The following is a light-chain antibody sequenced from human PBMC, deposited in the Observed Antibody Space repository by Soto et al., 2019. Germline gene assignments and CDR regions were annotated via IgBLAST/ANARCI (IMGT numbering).Light chain of an antibody. CDR3: SSYTSSGTDV. CDR1: SSDLGAYTY. J-gene: IGLJ1*01. CDR2: DVS. V-gene: IGLV2-14*03. Sequence: QSVLTQPASVSGSPGQSITVSCTGTSSDLGAYTYVSWYQQHPGKAPKLIIHDVSNRPSGVSNRFSGSKSGNSASLTISGLQAEDEADYYCSSYTSSGTDVFGSGTKVTVL.